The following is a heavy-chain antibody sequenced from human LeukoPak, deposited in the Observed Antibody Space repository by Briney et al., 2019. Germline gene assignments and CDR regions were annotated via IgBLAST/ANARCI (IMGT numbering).Heavy chain of an antibody. CDR2: ISGSGGST. V-gene: IGHV3-23*01. J-gene: IGHJ4*02. Sequence: GGSLRLSCAASGFTFSSYAMSWVRQAPGKGLEWVSAISGSGGSTYYADSVEGRFTISRDNPKNTLYLQMNSLRAEDTAVYYCAKIEIAAAGGTFDYWGQGTLVTVSS. D-gene: IGHD6-13*01. CDR3: AKIEIAAAGGTFDY. CDR1: GFTFSSYA.